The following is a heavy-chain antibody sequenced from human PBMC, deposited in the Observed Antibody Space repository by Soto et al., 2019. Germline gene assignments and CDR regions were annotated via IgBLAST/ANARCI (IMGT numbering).Heavy chain of an antibody. CDR3: ARVATVTTDFYFDY. CDR2: ISPYDGST. J-gene: IGHJ4*02. V-gene: IGHV1-18*01. Sequence: ASVKVSCKASGYTFIRYGITWVRQAPGQGLEWMGRISPYDGSTSYAQKFQGRVTMTRDTSTSTVYMELSSLRSEDTAVYYCARVATVTTDFYFDYWGQGTLVTVS. CDR1: GYTFIRYG. D-gene: IGHD4-17*01.